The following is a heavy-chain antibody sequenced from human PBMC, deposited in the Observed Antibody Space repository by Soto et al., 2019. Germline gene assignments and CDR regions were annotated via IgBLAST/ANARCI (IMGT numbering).Heavy chain of an antibody. V-gene: IGHV4-4*02. CDR2: IYHSGST. D-gene: IGHD1-26*01. CDR1: GDSISSSNW. CDR3: ARLVGATLVDY. J-gene: IGHJ4*02. Sequence: QVQLQESGPGLVKPSGTLSLTCGVSGDSISSSNWWGWVRQPPGKGLEWIGEIYHSGSTNYNPSLKRRVTISVDKSKNQFSLKLTSVTAADTAVYYCARLVGATLVDYWGQGTLVTVSS.